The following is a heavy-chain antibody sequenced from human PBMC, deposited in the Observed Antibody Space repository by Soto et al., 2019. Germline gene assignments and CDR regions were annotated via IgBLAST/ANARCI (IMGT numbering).Heavy chain of an antibody. CDR3: ARAGSFSGSLSSDAFDI. Sequence: QVQLVQSGAEVKKPGSSVKVSCKASGGTFSSYAISWVRQAPGHGLDWMGGIIPIFGTANYAQKCQGRVTITADESTSTAYMDLSSLRSEVTAVYYCARAGSFSGSLSSDAFDIWGQGTMVTVSS. V-gene: IGHV1-69*01. CDR1: GGTFSSYA. D-gene: IGHD1-26*01. J-gene: IGHJ3*02. CDR2: IIPIFGTA.